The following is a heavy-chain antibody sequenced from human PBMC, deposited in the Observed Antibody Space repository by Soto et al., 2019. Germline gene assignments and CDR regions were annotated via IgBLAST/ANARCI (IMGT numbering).Heavy chain of an antibody. CDR1: GGSISSSSYY. V-gene: IGHV4-39*01. J-gene: IGHJ4*02. CDR3: ARHRSGYDLSDFDY. D-gene: IGHD5-12*01. Sequence: PSETLSLTCTVSGGSISSSSYYWGWIRQPPGKGLEWIGSIYYSGSTYYNPSLKSRVTISVDTSKNQFSLKLSSVTAADTAVYYCARHRSGYDLSDFDYWGQGTLVTVSS. CDR2: IYYSGST.